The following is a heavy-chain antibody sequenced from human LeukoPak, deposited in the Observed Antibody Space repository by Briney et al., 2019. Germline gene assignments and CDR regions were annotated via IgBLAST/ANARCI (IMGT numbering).Heavy chain of an antibody. D-gene: IGHD1-14*01. CDR2: VSTDSLIK. Sequence: GGSLRLSCAASGFTLSTFTMNWVRQAPGKGLEWVSCVSTDSLIKYYAGSVKGRFTISRDNAKNSLYLQMNSLRDEDTAVYYCTTKVPNEPAFNFWGQGTLVTVSS. J-gene: IGHJ4*02. CDR3: TTKVPNEPAFNF. CDR1: GFTLSTFT. V-gene: IGHV3-48*02.